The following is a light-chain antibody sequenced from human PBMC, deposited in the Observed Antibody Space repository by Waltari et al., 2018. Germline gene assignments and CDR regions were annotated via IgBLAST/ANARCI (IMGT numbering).Light chain of an antibody. CDR1: QGIGND. Sequence: AIQMAQSPSSLSAYVGDSVTISCRTSQGIGNDLGWYQQKPGKAPKLLIYAASSLQSGVSSRFSGSGSGTEFTLTISSLQPEDFATYYCLQDYDYPFTFGPGTKVEI. J-gene: IGKJ3*01. CDR3: LQDYDYPFT. V-gene: IGKV1-6*01. CDR2: AAS.